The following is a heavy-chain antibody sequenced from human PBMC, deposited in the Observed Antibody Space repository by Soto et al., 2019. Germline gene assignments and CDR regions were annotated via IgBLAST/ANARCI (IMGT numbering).Heavy chain of an antibody. CDR2: IYYSGST. J-gene: IGHJ6*02. V-gene: IGHV4-61*01. CDR3: ARVGSSCHSGGCYYYYGLGV. Sequence: QVRLQESGPGLVKPSETLSLSCLVSGDSVGNGPYYWSWIRQSPGEVLEWIASIYYSGSTNVNPSLESRVNISIDMSKNQFFLELRSVTAADAAVYFCARVGSSCHSGGCYYYYGLGVWGQGTTVAISS. CDR1: GDSVGNGPYY. D-gene: IGHD1-26*01.